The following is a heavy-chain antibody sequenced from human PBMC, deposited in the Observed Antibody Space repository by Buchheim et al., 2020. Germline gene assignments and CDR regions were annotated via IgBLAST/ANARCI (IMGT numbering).Heavy chain of an antibody. D-gene: IGHD2-2*01. CDR3: ARDRATMPPDY. CDR1: GFTFSSYG. CDR2: IWYDGSNK. Sequence: QVQLVESGGGVVQPGRSLRLSCAASGFTFSSYGMHWVRQAPGKGLEWLAVIWYDGSNKYYSDSVKGRFTISRDNSKNTLYLQMDSLRAEDTAVYYCARDRATMPPDYWGQGTL. J-gene: IGHJ4*02. V-gene: IGHV3-33*01.